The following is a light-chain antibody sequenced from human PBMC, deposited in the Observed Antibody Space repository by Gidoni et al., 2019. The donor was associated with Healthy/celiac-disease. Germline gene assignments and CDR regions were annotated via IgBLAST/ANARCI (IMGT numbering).Light chain of an antibody. CDR3: HQRSNCPPIT. J-gene: IGKJ5*01. Sequence: EVVLPQSPATLSLSPGERATLSCRASQSVSSYFACYHQKPGQAPRLLIYDASTRATAIPARFIGSGSCTAFTLTISSLEPEDFAVYYCHQRSNCPPITFGQGTRLEIK. CDR1: QSVSSY. CDR2: DAS. V-gene: IGKV3-11*01.